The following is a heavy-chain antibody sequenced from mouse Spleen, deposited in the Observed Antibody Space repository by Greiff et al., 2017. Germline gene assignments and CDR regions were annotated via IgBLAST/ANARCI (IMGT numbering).Heavy chain of an antibody. CDR3: ARDNGNYAYFDY. D-gene: IGHD2-1*01. J-gene: IGHJ2*01. CDR1: GFSLTSYG. V-gene: IGHV2-9*02. Sequence: VQGVESGPGLVAPSQSLSITCTVSGFSLTSYGVHWVRQPPGKGLEWLGVIWAGGSTNYNSALMSRLSISKDNSKSQVFLKMNSLQTDDTAMYYCARDNGNYAYFDYWGQGTTLTVSS. CDR2: IWAGGST.